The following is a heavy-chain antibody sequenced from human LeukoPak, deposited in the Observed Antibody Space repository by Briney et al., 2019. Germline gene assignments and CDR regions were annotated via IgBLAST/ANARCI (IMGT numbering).Heavy chain of an antibody. V-gene: IGHV4-38-2*01. CDR2: IYHSGST. CDR1: GYSISSGYY. Sequence: SETLSLTCAVSGYSISSGYYWGWIRQPPGKGLAWIGSIYHSGSTYYNPSLKSRVTISVDTSKNQFSLKLSSVTAADTAVYYCASQYYYDSSGYYLDYWGQGTLVTVSS. CDR3: ASQYYYDSSGYYLDY. D-gene: IGHD3-22*01. J-gene: IGHJ4*02.